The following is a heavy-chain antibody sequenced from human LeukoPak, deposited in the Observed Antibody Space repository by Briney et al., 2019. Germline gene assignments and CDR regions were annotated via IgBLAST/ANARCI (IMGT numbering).Heavy chain of an antibody. V-gene: IGHV4-4*07. CDR1: GVSISAYY. Sequence: SETLSLTCSVSGVSISAYYWSWIRQPAGKGLEWIGRIYPGESIYASENTNYNPSLKSRVSMSGDTSKNQVSLKLRSVTAADTAVYYCARDPTTVTTIFDSWGQGTLVTVSS. D-gene: IGHD4-17*01. CDR2: IYPGESIYASENT. CDR3: ARDPTTVTTIFDS. J-gene: IGHJ4*02.